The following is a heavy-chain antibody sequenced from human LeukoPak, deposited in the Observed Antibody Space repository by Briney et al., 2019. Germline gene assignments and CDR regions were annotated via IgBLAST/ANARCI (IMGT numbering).Heavy chain of an antibody. CDR1: GYTFTGYY. Sequence: GASVKVSCKASGYTFTGYYMHWVRQAPGQGLEWMGWISAYNGNTNYAQKLQGRVTMTTDTSTSTAYMELRSLRSDDTAVYYCARDNGDYPWDFDLWGRGTLVTVSS. V-gene: IGHV1-18*04. CDR3: ARDNGDYPWDFDL. D-gene: IGHD4-17*01. CDR2: ISAYNGNT. J-gene: IGHJ2*01.